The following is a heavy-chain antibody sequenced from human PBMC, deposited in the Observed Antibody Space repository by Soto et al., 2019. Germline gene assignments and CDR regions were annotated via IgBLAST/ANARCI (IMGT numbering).Heavy chain of an antibody. CDR3: ERQMSSGLWAFDS. V-gene: IGHV4-39*01. CDR1: GDSISRRRVH. J-gene: IGHJ4*02. Sequence: XETLGLTFKVSGDSISRRRVHWWSWIRQPPGKGLEWIGSLSSTVITTHNPSLGSRFTISVDAPNNKFSLEVTSVTAADTGFYYCERQMSSGLWAFDSWGQGTPVTVSS. CDR2: LSSTVIT. D-gene: IGHD6-19*01.